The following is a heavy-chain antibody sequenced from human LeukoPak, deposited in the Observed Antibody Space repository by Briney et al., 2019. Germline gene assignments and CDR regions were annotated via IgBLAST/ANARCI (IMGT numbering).Heavy chain of an antibody. CDR1: GFTVSSYG. J-gene: IGHJ3*01. Sequence: PGGSLRLSCAASGFTVSSYGMTWVRQAPGKGLEWVSAFSATDGSAQYAESVKGRFTISRDNSKSSLYLQMNSLRDEDTAVYYCAKARIAAAGTGASDVWGQGTMVTVSS. CDR3: AKARIAAAGTGASDV. D-gene: IGHD6-13*01. V-gene: IGHV3-23*01. CDR2: FSATDGSA.